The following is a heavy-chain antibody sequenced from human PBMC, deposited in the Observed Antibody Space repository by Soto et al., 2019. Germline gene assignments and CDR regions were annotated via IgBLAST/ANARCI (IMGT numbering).Heavy chain of an antibody. J-gene: IGHJ6*02. V-gene: IGHV1-18*01. CDR1: GYTFTRNG. CDR2: ISPNSGNT. D-gene: IGHD3-16*02. CDR3: VKDRDRNSWSSRDV. Sequence: QVHLVQSGAEVKKPGASVNVSCKTSGYTFTRNGISWVRQAPGQGLEWMGWISPNSGNTRYAQKLQDRVIMTTDTSTSTAYMELRSLRSDDTAVYYCVKDRDRNSWSSRDVWGPGTTVTVSS.